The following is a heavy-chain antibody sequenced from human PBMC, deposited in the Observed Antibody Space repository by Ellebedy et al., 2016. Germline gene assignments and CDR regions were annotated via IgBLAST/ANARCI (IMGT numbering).Heavy chain of an antibody. CDR2: ISSSGSTI. CDR3: ARAYYDFWSGYAYYMDV. Sequence: GGSLRLXCAASGFTFSDYYMSWIRQAPGKGLEWVSYISSSGSTIYYADSVKGRFTISRDNAKNSLYLQMNSLRAEDTAVYYCARAYYDFWSGYAYYMDVWGKGTTVTVSS. V-gene: IGHV3-11*01. D-gene: IGHD3-3*01. J-gene: IGHJ6*03. CDR1: GFTFSDYY.